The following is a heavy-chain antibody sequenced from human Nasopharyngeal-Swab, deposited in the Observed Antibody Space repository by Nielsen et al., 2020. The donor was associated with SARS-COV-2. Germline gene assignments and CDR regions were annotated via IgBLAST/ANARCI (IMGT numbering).Heavy chain of an antibody. CDR2: IYYNGNT. V-gene: IGHV4-39*01. Sequence: WIRQPPGKGLEWIGIIYYNGNTYYNPSLKRRVTISVDTSKRHFSLKLRSVTAADTAVYYCARQGLADFWSGYYDNWGQGTLVTVSS. D-gene: IGHD3-3*01. CDR3: ARQGLADFWSGYYDN. J-gene: IGHJ4*02.